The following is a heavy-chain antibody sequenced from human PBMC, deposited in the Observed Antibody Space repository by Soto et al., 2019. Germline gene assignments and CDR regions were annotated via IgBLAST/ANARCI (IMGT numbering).Heavy chain of an antibody. CDR2: IIPIFGTA. V-gene: IGHV1-69*06. CDR1: GGTFSSYA. J-gene: IGHJ4*02. Sequence: VASVKVSCRASGGTFSSYAISWVRQAPGQGLEWMGGIIPIFGTANYAQKFQGRVTITADKSTSTAYMELSSLRSEDTAVYYCATRRGVGATASREAYLGRGTLLTVSS. D-gene: IGHD1-26*01. CDR3: ATRRGVGATASREAY.